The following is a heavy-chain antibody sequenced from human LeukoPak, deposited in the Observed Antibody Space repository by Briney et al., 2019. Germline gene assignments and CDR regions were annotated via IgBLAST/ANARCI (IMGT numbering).Heavy chain of an antibody. CDR2: IWSDGSYK. V-gene: IGHV3-33*08. Sequence: GGSLRLSCAASGFTFTKYEMNWVRQAPGKGLEWVAVIWSDGSYKNYADSVKGRFSISRDNSKNTLYLQMNSLRADDTAVYYCTREASKGYYDTSGYYYDYWGQGTLVTVSS. CDR1: GFTFTKYE. D-gene: IGHD3-22*01. CDR3: TREASKGYYDTSGYYYDY. J-gene: IGHJ4*02.